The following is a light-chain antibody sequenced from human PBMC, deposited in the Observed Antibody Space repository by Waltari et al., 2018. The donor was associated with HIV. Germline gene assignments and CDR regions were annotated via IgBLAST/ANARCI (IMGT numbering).Light chain of an antibody. V-gene: IGLV1-40*01. Sequence: QSLLTQPPSVSGAPGQEVTISCTGSSSNIGAGYHVHCYQQVPGTAPKLLISANSKRPSGVPDRFSGSKSGTSASLAITGLQAEDEADYCCQSYDSSLSGVVCGGGTKLTVL. CDR1: SSNIGAGYH. CDR3: QSYDSSLSGVV. CDR2: ANS. J-gene: IGLJ2*01.